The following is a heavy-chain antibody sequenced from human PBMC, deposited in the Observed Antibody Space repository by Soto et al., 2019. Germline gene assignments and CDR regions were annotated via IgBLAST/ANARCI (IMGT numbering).Heavy chain of an antibody. CDR3: ARGPGGFGDFSLDY. D-gene: IGHD3-10*01. CDR1: GGSISQYY. CDR2: IYSGGST. J-gene: IGHJ4*02. Sequence: LSLTCGVSGGSISQYYWSWIRQPAGKGLEWIGRIYSGGSTNYNPSLESRVTMSVDTSKNKFSLKLSSVTAADTAVYYCARGPGGFGDFSLDYWGQGTLVTVSS. V-gene: IGHV4-4*07.